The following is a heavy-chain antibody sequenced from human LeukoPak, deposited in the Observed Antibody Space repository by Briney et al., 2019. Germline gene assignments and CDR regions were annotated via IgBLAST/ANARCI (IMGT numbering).Heavy chain of an antibody. J-gene: IGHJ5*02. D-gene: IGHD2-2*01. Sequence: PGGSLRLSCAASGFTFSSYGMHWVRQAPGKGLEWVAFIRYDGSNKYYADSVKGRFTISRDNSKNTLYLQMNSLRAEDTAVYYCAKDLGYQLLSPSWFDPWGQGTLVTVSS. CDR2: IRYDGSNK. CDR1: GFTFSSYG. CDR3: AKDLGYQLLSPSWFDP. V-gene: IGHV3-30*02.